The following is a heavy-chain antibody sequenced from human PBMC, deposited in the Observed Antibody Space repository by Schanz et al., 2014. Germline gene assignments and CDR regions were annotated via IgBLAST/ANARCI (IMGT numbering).Heavy chain of an antibody. Sequence: VQLVESGGGLVKPGGSLRLSCEASEFTFSSYKMNWVRQAPGKGLEWVAVIWNNGVTKYYADSVRGRFTISRDRFQNTLYLRMSSLRAEDTVIYFCTRSYYDFSWGSYRFRAFDIWGQGTTVIVSS. J-gene: IGHJ3*02. CDR3: TRSYYDFSWGSYRFRAFDI. CDR2: IWNNGVTK. D-gene: IGHD3-16*02. V-gene: IGHV3-33*08. CDR1: EFTFSSYK.